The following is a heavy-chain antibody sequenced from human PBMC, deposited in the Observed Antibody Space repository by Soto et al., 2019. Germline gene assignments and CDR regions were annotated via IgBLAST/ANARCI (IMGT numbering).Heavy chain of an antibody. D-gene: IGHD2-2*02. V-gene: IGHV3-21*01. J-gene: IGHJ6*02. CDR3: AREYTAWPLAYGLDV. CDR1: GSTFSTYS. Sequence: GGSLRLSCGGSGSTFSTYSINWDRQTPGKGLEWVSSISSRSDIYYADSVKGRFTISRDNAKNSVSLQMNSLRAEDTAVYYCAREYTAWPLAYGLDVWGQGTTVTSP. CDR2: ISSRSDI.